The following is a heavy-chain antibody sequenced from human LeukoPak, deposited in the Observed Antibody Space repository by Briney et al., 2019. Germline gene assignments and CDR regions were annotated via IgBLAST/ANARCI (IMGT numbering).Heavy chain of an antibody. CDR2: ISYDGSNK. V-gene: IGHV3-30*18. CDR3: AKGPSSYYDSSGYYSFDH. Sequence: GGSLRLSCAASGFTFSSYGMHWVRQAPGKGLEWVAVISYDGSNKYYADSVKGRFTISRVNSKNTLYLQMNSLRAEDTAVYYCAKGPSSYYDSSGYYSFDHWGQGTLVTVSS. CDR1: GFTFSSYG. D-gene: IGHD3-22*01. J-gene: IGHJ4*02.